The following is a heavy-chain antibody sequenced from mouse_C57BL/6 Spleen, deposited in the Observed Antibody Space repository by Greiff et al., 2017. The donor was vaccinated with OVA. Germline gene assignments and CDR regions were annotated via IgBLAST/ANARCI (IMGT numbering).Heavy chain of an antibody. CDR2: IDPNRGGT. D-gene: IGHD3-3*01. Sequence: QVQLQQPGAELVKPGASVKLSCKASGYTFTSYWMHWVKQRPGRGLEWIGRIDPNRGGTKYNEKFKSTATLTVDKPSSTAYMQLSSLTSEDSAVYYCARGTYYAMDYWGQGTSVTVSS. J-gene: IGHJ4*01. V-gene: IGHV1-72*01. CDR3: ARGTYYAMDY. CDR1: GYTFTSYW.